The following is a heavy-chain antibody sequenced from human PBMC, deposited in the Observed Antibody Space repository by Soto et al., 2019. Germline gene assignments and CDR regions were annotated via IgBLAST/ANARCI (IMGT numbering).Heavy chain of an antibody. J-gene: IGHJ5*02. CDR1: GFIFSAYN. V-gene: IGHV3-7*01. CDR2: IKQDGSEK. Sequence: PGGSLRLSCAASGFIFSAYNMNWVRQAPGKGLEWVANIKQDGSEKYYVDSVKGRFTISRDNAKNSLYLQMNSLRAEDTAVYYCASYIGFDPWGQGTLVTVSS. CDR3: ASYIGFDP.